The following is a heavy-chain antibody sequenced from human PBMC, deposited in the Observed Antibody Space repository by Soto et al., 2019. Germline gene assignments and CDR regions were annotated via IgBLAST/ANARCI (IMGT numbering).Heavy chain of an antibody. CDR3: ARTYSSSWSPFDY. Sequence: QVQLQQWGAGLLKPSETLSLTCAVYGGSFSGYYWSWIRQPPGKELEWIGEINHSGSTNYNPSLKSRVTISVDTSKNQFSLKLSSVTAADTAVYYCARTYSSSWSPFDYWGQGTLVTVSS. CDR1: GGSFSGYY. CDR2: INHSGST. V-gene: IGHV4-34*01. D-gene: IGHD6-13*01. J-gene: IGHJ4*02.